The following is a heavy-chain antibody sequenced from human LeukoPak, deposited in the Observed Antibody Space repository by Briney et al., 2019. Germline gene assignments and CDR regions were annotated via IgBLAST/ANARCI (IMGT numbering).Heavy chain of an antibody. J-gene: IGHJ3*01. D-gene: IGHD2-2*01. CDR3: ARDNGYCSSTNCYRALDV. V-gene: IGHV4-30-2*01. Sequence: SQTLSLTCAVLGGSISSGGYSWGWIRQPPGKGLGWIGALSDSGNTYYNASLKSRVTISVDRSKNHFSLKLTSVTAADSAVYFFARDNGYCSSTNCYRALDVGGQGTLVTVSS. CDR1: GGSISSGGYS. CDR2: LSDSGNT.